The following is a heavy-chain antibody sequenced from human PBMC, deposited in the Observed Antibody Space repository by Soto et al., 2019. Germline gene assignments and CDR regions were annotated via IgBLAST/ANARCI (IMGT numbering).Heavy chain of an antibody. D-gene: IGHD2-21*02. CDR3: AKDDFTDRGDDYFDY. V-gene: IGHV3-23*01. CDR2: IGASGDIT. Sequence: GGSLRLSCAASGFSFTNFAMSWVRQAPGKGLEWVAGIGASGDITWYADSVKGRLSISRDNSKNTLYLQLNSPRFEDTAVYYCAKDDFTDRGDDYFDYWGPGTLVTVST. CDR1: GFSFTNFA. J-gene: IGHJ4*02.